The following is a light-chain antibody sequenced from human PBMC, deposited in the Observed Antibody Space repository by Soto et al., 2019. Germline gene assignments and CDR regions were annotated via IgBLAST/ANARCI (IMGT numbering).Light chain of an antibody. Sequence: QSVLTQPPSVSASPGQKVTISCSGSSSNIGSNYVSWYQQLPGAAPKLLIYENYERPSGIPDRFSGSKSGTSATLDITGLQTGDEADYYCGAWDNSLTRGVFGGVTKVTVL. CDR2: ENY. V-gene: IGLV1-51*02. CDR1: SSNIGSNY. CDR3: GAWDNSLTRGV. J-gene: IGLJ2*01.